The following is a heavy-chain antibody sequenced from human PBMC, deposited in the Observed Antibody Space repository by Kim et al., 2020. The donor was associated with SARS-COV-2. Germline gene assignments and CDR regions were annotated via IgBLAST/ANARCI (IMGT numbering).Heavy chain of an antibody. D-gene: IGHD2-2*01. J-gene: IGHJ4*02. Sequence: GGSLRLSCAGSGFSFSAFWMTWARQAPGKGLEWVANIKSDGSDKDYVDSVKGRFTVSRDNAKNSVYLQMNSLRVEDTAVYYCVRGLLVTGADMFWGQGTLVTVSS. CDR3: VRGLLVTGADMF. CDR1: GFSFSAFW. V-gene: IGHV3-7*04. CDR2: IKSDGSDK.